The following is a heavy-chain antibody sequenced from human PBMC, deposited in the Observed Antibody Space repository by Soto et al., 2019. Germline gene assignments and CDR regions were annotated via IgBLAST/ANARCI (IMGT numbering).Heavy chain of an antibody. CDR2: ISGSGGST. D-gene: IGHD3-22*01. Sequence: LRLSCAASGFTFSSYAMSWVRQAPGKGLEWVSAISGSGGSTYFADSVKGRFTISRDNSKNTLYLQMNSLRAEDTAVYYCAKVPRYYYDSSGYPRLFDYWGQGTLVTVSS. J-gene: IGHJ4*02. CDR1: GFTFSSYA. CDR3: AKVPRYYYDSSGYPRLFDY. V-gene: IGHV3-23*01.